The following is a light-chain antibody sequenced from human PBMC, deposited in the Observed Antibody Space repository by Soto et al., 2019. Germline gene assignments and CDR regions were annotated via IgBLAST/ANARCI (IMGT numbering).Light chain of an antibody. CDR1: QSFTSSH. Sequence: EIVLTQSPGTLSLSPGERATLSCRASQSFTSSHLAWYQQKPGQAPRLLIYDISNRATGIPDRFSGSASGTDFTLTVSRLEPEDFAVYFCQHYGGSPLYTFGQGTKLEIK. J-gene: IGKJ2*01. CDR2: DIS. V-gene: IGKV3-20*01. CDR3: QHYGGSPLYT.